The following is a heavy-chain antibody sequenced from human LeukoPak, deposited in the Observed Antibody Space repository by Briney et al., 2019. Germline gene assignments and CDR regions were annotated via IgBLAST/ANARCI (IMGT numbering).Heavy chain of an antibody. D-gene: IGHD2-15*01. V-gene: IGHV3-48*01. J-gene: IGHJ4*02. CDR2: ISSSSSTI. CDR1: GFTFSSYS. Sequence: GGSLRLSCAASGFTFSSYSMNWVRQAPGKGLEWVSYISSSSSTIYYADSVKGRFTISRDSAKNSLYLQMNSLRAEDTAVYYCARDHLYCSGGSCYFDYWGQGTLVTVSS. CDR3: ARDHLYCSGGSCYFDY.